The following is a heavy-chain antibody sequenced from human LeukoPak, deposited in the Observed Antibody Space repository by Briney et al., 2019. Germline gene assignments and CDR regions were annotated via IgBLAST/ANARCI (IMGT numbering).Heavy chain of an antibody. CDR3: AREVGSSWSRRFDY. V-gene: IGHV4-39*07. Sequence: SETLSLTCTVSGGSISSGSYYWGWIRQPPGKGLEWIGSIYHSGSTYYNPSLKSRVTISVDTSKNQFSLKLSSVTAADTAVYYCAREVGSSWSRRFDYWGQGTLVTVSS. CDR1: GGSISSGSYY. J-gene: IGHJ4*02. CDR2: IYHSGST. D-gene: IGHD6-13*01.